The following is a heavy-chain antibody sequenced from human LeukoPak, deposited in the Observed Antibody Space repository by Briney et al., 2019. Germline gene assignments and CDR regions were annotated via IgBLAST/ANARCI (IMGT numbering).Heavy chain of an antibody. J-gene: IGHJ5*02. CDR2: IYYSGST. D-gene: IGHD6-13*01. V-gene: IGHV4-39*07. Sequence: SETLSLTCTVSGGSISSSSYYWGWIRQPPGKGLEWIGSIYYSGSTYYNPSLKSRVTISVDTSKNQFSLKLSSVTAADTAVYYCARVVAAAGRRWFDPWGQGTLVTVSS. CDR1: GGSISSSSYY. CDR3: ARVVAAAGRRWFDP.